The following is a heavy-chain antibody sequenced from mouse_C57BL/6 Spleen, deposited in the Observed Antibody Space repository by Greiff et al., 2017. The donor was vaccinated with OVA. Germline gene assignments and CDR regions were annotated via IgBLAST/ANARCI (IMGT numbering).Heavy chain of an antibody. D-gene: IGHD2-12*01. Sequence: QLQQSGPELVKPGASVKISCKASGYTFTDYYMNWVKQSHGKSLEWIGDINPNNGGTSYNQKFKGKATLTVDKSSSTAYMELRSLTSEDSAVYYCARRDYYTYAMDYWGQGTSVTVSS. CDR2: INPNNGGT. CDR3: ARRDYYTYAMDY. V-gene: IGHV1-26*01. CDR1: GYTFTDYY. J-gene: IGHJ4*01.